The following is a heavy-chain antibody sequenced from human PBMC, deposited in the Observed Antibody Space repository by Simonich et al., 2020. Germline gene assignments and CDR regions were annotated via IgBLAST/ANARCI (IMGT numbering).Heavy chain of an antibody. CDR2: KKKDGSEK. CDR1: GFTFSSYW. J-gene: IGHJ4*02. CDR3: ARDREVYGSGSYYNY. Sequence: EVQLVESGGGLVQPGGSLRLSCAASGFTFSSYWMSWVRQAPGKGLEWLANKKKDGSEKYYVASVKGRFTISRDNAKNSLYLQMNSLRAEDTAVYYCARDREVYGSGSYYNYWGQGTLVTVSS. D-gene: IGHD3-10*01. V-gene: IGHV3-7*01.